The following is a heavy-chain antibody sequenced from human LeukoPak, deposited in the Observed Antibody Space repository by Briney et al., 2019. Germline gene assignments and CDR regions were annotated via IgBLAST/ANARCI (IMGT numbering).Heavy chain of an antibody. Sequence: ASVKVSCKASGGTSSSYAISWVRQAPGQGLEWMGGIIPIFGTANYAQKFQGRVTITADKSTSTAYMELSSLRSEDTAVYYCARGDSSGRFDYWGQGTLVTVSS. CDR2: IIPIFGTA. J-gene: IGHJ4*02. CDR3: ARGDSSGRFDY. D-gene: IGHD6-19*01. V-gene: IGHV1-69*06. CDR1: GGTSSSYA.